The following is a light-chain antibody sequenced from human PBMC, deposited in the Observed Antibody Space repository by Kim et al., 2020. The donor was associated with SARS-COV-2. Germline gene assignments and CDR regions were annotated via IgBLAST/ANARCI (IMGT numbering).Light chain of an antibody. J-gene: IGKJ2*01. CDR3: QQYNNWPPYT. Sequence: VSPGERATLSCRARQSVSSNLAWYQQKTGQAPRLLIYGASTRATGSPARFSGSGSGTEFTLTISSLLSEDFAVYYCQQYNNWPPYTFGQGTKLEI. CDR2: GAS. CDR1: QSVSSN. V-gene: IGKV3-15*01.